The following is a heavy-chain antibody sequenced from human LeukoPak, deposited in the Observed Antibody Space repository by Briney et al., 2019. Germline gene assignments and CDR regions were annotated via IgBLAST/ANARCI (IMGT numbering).Heavy chain of an antibody. CDR3: AREGAAGTGDNYYYYYMDV. Sequence: ASVKVSCKASGYTSTGYYMHWVRQAPGQGLEWMGWINPNSGGTNYAQKFQGRVTMTRDTSISTAYMELSRLRSDDTAVYYCAREGAAGTGDNYYYYYMDVWGKGTTVTVSS. V-gene: IGHV1-2*02. D-gene: IGHD6-13*01. J-gene: IGHJ6*03. CDR1: GYTSTGYY. CDR2: INPNSGGT.